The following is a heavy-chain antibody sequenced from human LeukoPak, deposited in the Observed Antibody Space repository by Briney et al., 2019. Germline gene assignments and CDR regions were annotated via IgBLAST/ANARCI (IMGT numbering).Heavy chain of an antibody. Sequence: GGSLRLSCAASGFTFSDYYMSWIRQAPGKGLEWVSYISKSSSPTNYAESVTGRFSISRDNAKNSLYLQLNSLTVEDTAVYYCARVRSSGSPLDYWGQGTLVTVSS. CDR1: GFTFSDYY. CDR3: ARVRSSGSPLDY. D-gene: IGHD3-10*01. V-gene: IGHV3-11*05. CDR2: ISKSSSPT. J-gene: IGHJ4*02.